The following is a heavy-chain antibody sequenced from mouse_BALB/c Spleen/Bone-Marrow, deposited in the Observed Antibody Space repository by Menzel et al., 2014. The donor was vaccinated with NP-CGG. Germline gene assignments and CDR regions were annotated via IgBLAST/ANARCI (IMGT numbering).Heavy chain of an antibody. CDR1: GFTFSAYS. Sequence: EVHLVESGGGLVKPGGSLKLSCAASGFTFSAYSMSWVRQTPEKRLEWVATISSGGHDTYYSESVKGRFTISRDNVKNTLYLQMDSLRSVDSAVYYCSKDGGYDYSYYFDYRGQGTTLTVSS. J-gene: IGHJ2*01. D-gene: IGHD2-4*01. CDR2: ISSGGHDT. CDR3: SKDGGYDYSYYFDY. V-gene: IGHV5-6-4*01.